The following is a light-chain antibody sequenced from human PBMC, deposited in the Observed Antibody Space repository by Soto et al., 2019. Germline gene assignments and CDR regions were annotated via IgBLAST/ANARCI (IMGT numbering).Light chain of an antibody. J-gene: IGLJ1*01. V-gene: IGLV2-14*01. CDR1: SSDISAYNY. Sequence: QSALTQPASVSGSPGQSITISCTGTSSDISAYNYVSWYQQHPGKAPKLIIYEVGDRPSGLSNRFSGSKSGNTASLTISRLQTEDEADYYCSSYTSNNFDVFGTGTKVTVL. CDR2: EVG. CDR3: SSYTSNNFDV.